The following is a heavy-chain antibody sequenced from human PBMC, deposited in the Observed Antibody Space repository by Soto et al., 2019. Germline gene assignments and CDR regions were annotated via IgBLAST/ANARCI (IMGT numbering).Heavy chain of an antibody. V-gene: IGHV3-30-3*01. CDR2: ISYDGSNK. CDR3: ARDIEQQLTYYYYYGMDV. Sequence: QVQLVESGGGVVQPGRSLRLSCAASGFTFSNYALHWVRQAPGKGLEWVAIISYDGSNKYYADSVKGRFTISRDNSKNTLYLQMNGLRAEDTAVYYCARDIEQQLTYYYYYGMDVWGQGTTVTVSS. J-gene: IGHJ6*02. CDR1: GFTFSNYA. D-gene: IGHD6-13*01.